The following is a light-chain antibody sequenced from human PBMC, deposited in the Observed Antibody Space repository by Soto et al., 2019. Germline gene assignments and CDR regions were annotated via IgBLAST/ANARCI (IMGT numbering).Light chain of an antibody. CDR3: ASWDDCIYAYV. J-gene: IGLJ1*01. Sequence: QSVLTQPPSVSEAPRQRVTIPCSGNSSSIGNNAINWYQQLPGQAPKSVIYYDKLLTSGVSDRFSGSKSGISASLAIRDLQSDDEADYYCASWDDCIYAYVFGPGTKVTVL. CDR2: YDK. CDR1: SSSIGNNA. V-gene: IGLV1-36*01.